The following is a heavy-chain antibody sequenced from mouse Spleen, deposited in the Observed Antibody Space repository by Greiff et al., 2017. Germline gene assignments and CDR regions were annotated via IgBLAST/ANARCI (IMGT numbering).Heavy chain of an antibody. CDR2: IYPGDGDT. CDR1: GYAFSSYW. J-gene: IGHJ2*01. V-gene: IGHV1-80*01. Sequence: VQLQQSGAELVKPGASVKISCKASGYAFSSYWMNWVKQRPGKGLEWIGQIYPGDGDTNYNGKFKGKATLTADKSSSTAYMQLSSLTSEDSAVYFCARKVYYYGSSLDYWGQGTTLTVSS. D-gene: IGHD1-1*01. CDR3: ARKVYYYGSSLDY.